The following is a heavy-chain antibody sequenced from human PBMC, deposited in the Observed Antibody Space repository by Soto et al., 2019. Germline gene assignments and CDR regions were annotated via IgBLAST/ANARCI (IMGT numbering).Heavy chain of an antibody. CDR2: ISGSGGST. Sequence: PGGSLRLSCAASGFTFSSYAMSWVRQAPGKGLEWVSAISGSGGSTYYADSVKGRFTISRDNSKNTLYLQMNSLRAEDTAVYYCARGPREHIVVVTAYFDYWGQGTLVTAS. J-gene: IGHJ4*02. CDR3: ARGPREHIVVVTAYFDY. CDR1: GFTFSSYA. V-gene: IGHV3-23*01. D-gene: IGHD2-21*02.